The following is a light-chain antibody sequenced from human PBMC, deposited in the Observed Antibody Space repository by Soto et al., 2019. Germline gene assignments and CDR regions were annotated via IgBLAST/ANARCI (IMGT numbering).Light chain of an antibody. Sequence: EIVLTQSPATLSLSPGERAILSCRASQSVRSYLAWYQQKPGQAPRLLIYAASNRATGIPARFSVSGSGTAFTLTISSREPEDFAVYYCQQRSNWPLSFGTGTKVGI. CDR2: AAS. CDR3: QQRSNWPLS. CDR1: QSVRSY. V-gene: IGKV3-11*01. J-gene: IGKJ3*01.